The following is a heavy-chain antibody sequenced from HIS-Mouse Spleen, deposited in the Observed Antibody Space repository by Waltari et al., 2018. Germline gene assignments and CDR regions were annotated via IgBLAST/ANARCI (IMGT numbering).Heavy chain of an antibody. J-gene: IGHJ4*02. CDR3: ARLAAAGTY. CDR1: GGSISSSGYY. V-gene: IGHV4-39*07. Sequence: QLQLQESGPGLVKPSETLSLTCTVSGGSISSSGYYWGWIRQPQGKGLEWIGSIYYSGSTYYNPSLKSRVTISVDTSKNQFSLKLSSVTAADTAVYYCARLAAAGTYWGQGTLVTVSS. CDR2: IYYSGST. D-gene: IGHD6-13*01.